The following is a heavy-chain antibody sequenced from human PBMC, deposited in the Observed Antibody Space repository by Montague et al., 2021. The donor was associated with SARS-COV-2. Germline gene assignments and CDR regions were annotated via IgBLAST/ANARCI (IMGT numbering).Heavy chain of an antibody. CDR1: GGSFRGYY. Sequence: SETLSLTCAVQGGSFRGYYWSWIRQPPGKGLEWIGEINHSGSTNYNPSLKSRVTISVDTSKNQFSLKLSSVTAADTAVYYCARGYDYVWGSYRYLRWFDPWGQGTLVTVSS. D-gene: IGHD3-16*02. CDR3: ARGYDYVWGSYRYLRWFDP. V-gene: IGHV4-34*01. CDR2: INHSGST. J-gene: IGHJ5*02.